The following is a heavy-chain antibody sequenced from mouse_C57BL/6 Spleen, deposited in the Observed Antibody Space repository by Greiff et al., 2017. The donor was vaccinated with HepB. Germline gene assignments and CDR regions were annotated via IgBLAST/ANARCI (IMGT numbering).Heavy chain of an antibody. D-gene: IGHD2-4*01. CDR3: ARSMAYYDYDDAMDY. CDR1: GYTFTDYY. Sequence: EVKLMESGPVLVKPGASVKMSCKASGYTFTDYYMNWVKQSHGKSLEWIGVINPYNGGTSYNQKFKGKATLTVDKSSSTAYMELNSLTSEDSAVYYCARSMAYYDYDDAMDYWGQGTSVTVSS. J-gene: IGHJ4*01. V-gene: IGHV1-19*01. CDR2: INPYNGGT.